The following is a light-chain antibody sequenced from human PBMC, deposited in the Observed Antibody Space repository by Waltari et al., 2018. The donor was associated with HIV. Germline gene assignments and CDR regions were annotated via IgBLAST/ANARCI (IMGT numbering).Light chain of an antibody. CDR3: QVWDSGSAHVV. Sequence: SYVLTQPPSVSVAPGQTAGITCGGDNIGSQSGHWYQQKPGQAPVLLIYDGADRPSGIPERFSGSNSENTATLTIGRVEAGDEADYYCQVWDSGSAHVVFGGGTNLAVL. V-gene: IGLV3-21*02. CDR2: DGA. CDR1: NIGSQS. J-gene: IGLJ2*01.